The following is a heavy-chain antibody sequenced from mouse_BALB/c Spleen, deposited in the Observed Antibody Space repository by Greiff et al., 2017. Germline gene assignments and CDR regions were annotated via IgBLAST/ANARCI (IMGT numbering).Heavy chain of an antibody. J-gene: IGHJ2*01. CDR1: GYTFTDYE. Sequence: VQLQQSGAELVRPGASVTLSCKASGYTFTDYEMHWVKQTPVHGLEWIGAIDPETGGTAYNQKFKGKATLTADKSSSTAYMELRSLTSEDSAVYYCTIYRYDDVFDYWGQGTTLTVSS. CDR3: TIYRYDDVFDY. D-gene: IGHD2-14*01. V-gene: IGHV1-15*01. CDR2: IDPETGGT.